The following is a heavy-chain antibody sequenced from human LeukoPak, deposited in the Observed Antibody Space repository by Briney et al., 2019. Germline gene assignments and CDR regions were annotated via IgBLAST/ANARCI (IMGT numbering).Heavy chain of an antibody. CDR1: GFTFSNYW. CDR3: ARLGARQMLEY. D-gene: IGHD4-17*01. V-gene: IGHV3-7*01. CDR2: MKQDGGEK. Sequence: GGSLRLSCAASGFTFSNYWMSWVRQAPGKGPEWVANMKQDGGEKYYVDSVKGRFTVSRDNAKNSLYLQMNSLRAEDTAVYYCARLGARQMLEYWGQGTLVTVSS. J-gene: IGHJ4*02.